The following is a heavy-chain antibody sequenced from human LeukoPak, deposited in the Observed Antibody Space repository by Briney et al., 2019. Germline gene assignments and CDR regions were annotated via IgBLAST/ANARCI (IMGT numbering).Heavy chain of an antibody. CDR2: ISYDGSNK. CDR3: ARAGSYYGNWFDP. D-gene: IGHD1-26*01. CDR1: GFTFSSYA. J-gene: IGHJ5*02. V-gene: IGHV3-30*04. Sequence: GGSLRLSCAASGFTFSSYAMHWVRQAPGKGLEWVAVISYDGSNKYYADSVKGRFTISRDNSKNTLYLQMNSLRAEDTAVYYCARAGSYYGNWFDPWGQGTLVTVSS.